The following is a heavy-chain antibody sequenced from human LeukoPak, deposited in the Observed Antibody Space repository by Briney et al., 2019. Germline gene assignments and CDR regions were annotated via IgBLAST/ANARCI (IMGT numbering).Heavy chain of an antibody. CDR1: GFSFSNFW. J-gene: IGHJ4*01. D-gene: IGHD7-27*01. V-gene: IGHV3-7*01. Sequence: GGSLRLTCAASGFSFSNFWMNWVRQAPGKGLEWVANINQDGSEKYYADSVKGRFTLSRDNAENSVYLQMNNLRPEETAVYYCATLNWESPDYWGQGTQVTVSS. CDR3: ATLNWESPDY. CDR2: INQDGSEK.